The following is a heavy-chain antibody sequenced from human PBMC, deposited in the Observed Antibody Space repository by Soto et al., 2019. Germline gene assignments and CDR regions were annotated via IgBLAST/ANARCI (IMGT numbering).Heavy chain of an antibody. J-gene: IGHJ4*02. CDR2: INNNSGRK. CDR1: GFSFSSYT. CDR3: EKDGDYQYFAC. V-gene: IGHV3-23*01. D-gene: IGHD7-27*01. Sequence: GGSLRLSCAASGFSFSSYTMNWVRQAPGKGLEWVSSINNNSGRKYYADSVKGRFTISRDNSKNTLFLQMNSLKAEDTAVYFCEKDGDYQYFACWGQGPQGTASS.